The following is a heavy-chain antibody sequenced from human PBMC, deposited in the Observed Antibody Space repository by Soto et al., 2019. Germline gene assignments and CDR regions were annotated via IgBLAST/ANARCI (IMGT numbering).Heavy chain of an antibody. J-gene: IGHJ5*02. D-gene: IGHD3-16*01. V-gene: IGHV1-69*06. CDR2: IVPIFRTV. CDR1: GGVFSTYV. CDR3: VREGSHASGNSGPWFDP. Sequence: QVQLVQSGAEVKLPGSSVTVSCNTSGGVFSTYVITWVRQAPGQGLEWMGQIVPIFRTVKYAQKFQGRVSLTAVKGAKTAYMELIGLRFQDTAVYYCVREGSHASGNSGPWFDPWGQGSMVSVSS.